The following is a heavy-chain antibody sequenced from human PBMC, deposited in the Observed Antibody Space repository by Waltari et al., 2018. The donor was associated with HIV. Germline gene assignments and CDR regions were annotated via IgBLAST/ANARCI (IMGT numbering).Heavy chain of an antibody. CDR2: ISWNSGSI. CDR1: GFTFDDYA. Sequence: EVQLVESGGGLVQPGRSLRLSCAASGFTFDDYAMHWVRQAPGKGLEWVSGISWNSGSIGYADSVKGRFTISRDNAKNSLYLQMNSLRAEDTALYYCAKDMTTVTTTLDYWGQGTLVTVSS. V-gene: IGHV3-9*01. D-gene: IGHD4-17*01. CDR3: AKDMTTVTTTLDY. J-gene: IGHJ4*02.